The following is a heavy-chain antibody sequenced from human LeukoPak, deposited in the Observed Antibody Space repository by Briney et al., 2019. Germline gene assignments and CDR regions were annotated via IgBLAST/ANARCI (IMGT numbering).Heavy chain of an antibody. V-gene: IGHV4-61*05. J-gene: IGHJ5*02. D-gene: IGHD4-17*01. Sequence: SESLSLTCTVSGGSISSSSYYWGWIRQPPGKGLEWIGYIYYSGSTNYNPSLKSRVTISVDTSKNQFSLKLSSMTAADTAVYYCARGYGDGTWFDPWGQGTLVTVSS. CDR2: IYYSGST. CDR3: ARGYGDGTWFDP. CDR1: GGSISSSSYY.